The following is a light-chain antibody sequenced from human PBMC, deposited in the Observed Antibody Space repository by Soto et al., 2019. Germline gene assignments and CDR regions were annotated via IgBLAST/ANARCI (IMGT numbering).Light chain of an antibody. V-gene: IGLV2-14*01. CDR3: SSYTISSKNVV. J-gene: IGLJ2*01. CDR1: SSDIGGYNY. CDR2: EVS. Sequence: QSALTQPASVSGSPGQSITISCTGTSSDIGGYNYVSWYQQHPGKAPKLMIYEVSHRPSGVSDRFSGSRSGNTASLTISGLQAEDEADYYCSSYTISSKNVVFGGGTKLTVL.